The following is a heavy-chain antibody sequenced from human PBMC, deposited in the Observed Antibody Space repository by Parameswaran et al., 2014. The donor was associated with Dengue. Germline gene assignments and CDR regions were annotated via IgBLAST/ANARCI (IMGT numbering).Heavy chain of an antibody. Sequence: WIRQPPGKGLEWVAVISYDGSNKYYADSVKGRFTISRDNSKNTLYLQMNSLRAEDTAVYYCARDDWTMESQGDSGSDWSQGTLVTVSS. V-gene: IGHV3-30-3*01. CDR2: ISYDGSNK. J-gene: IGHJ4*02. CDR3: ARDDWTMESQGDSGSD. D-gene: IGHD1-26*01.